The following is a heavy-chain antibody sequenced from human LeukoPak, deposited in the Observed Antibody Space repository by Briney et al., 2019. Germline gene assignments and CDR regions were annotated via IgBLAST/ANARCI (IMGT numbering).Heavy chain of an antibody. CDR3: AREYGDYDAFDI. CDR2: ISGSGGST. CDR1: GFTFSSYA. Sequence: GGSLRLSCAASGFTFSSYAMSWVRQAPGKGLEWVSAISGSGGSTYYADSVKGRFTISRHNSKNTLYLQMNSLRAEDTAVYYCAREYGDYDAFDIWGQGTMVTVSS. V-gene: IGHV3-23*01. D-gene: IGHD4-17*01. J-gene: IGHJ3*02.